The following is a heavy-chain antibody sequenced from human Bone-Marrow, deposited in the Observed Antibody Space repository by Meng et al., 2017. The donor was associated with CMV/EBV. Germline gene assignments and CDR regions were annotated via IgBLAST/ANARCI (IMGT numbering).Heavy chain of an antibody. D-gene: IGHD1-14*01. CDR3: AGRITGTTDYYYYGMDV. J-gene: IGHJ6*02. Sequence: SQTLSLTCAISGDSVPSNSAAWNWIRQSPSRGLEWLGRTYYRSKWYNDYAVSVKSRITINPDTSENQFSLQLNSVTPEDTAVYYCAGRITGTTDYYYYGMDVWGQGTTVTVSS. V-gene: IGHV6-1*01. CDR2: TYYRSKWYN. CDR1: GDSVPSNSAA.